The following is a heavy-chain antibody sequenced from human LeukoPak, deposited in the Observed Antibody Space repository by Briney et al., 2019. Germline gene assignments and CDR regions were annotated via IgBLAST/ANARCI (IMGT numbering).Heavy chain of an antibody. V-gene: IGHV3-7*05. CDR2: IDQDGNEK. D-gene: IGHD3-16*01. J-gene: IGHJ6*02. CDR1: GFSFSNYW. Sequence: GGSLRLSCAASGFSFSNYWMSWVRQAPGKGLEWVANIDQDGNEKHFVDSVKGRFTISRDNAKNSLYLQTNSLRAEDTAVYYCARFGYYYGLDVWGQGTTVTVSS. CDR3: ARFGYYYGLDV.